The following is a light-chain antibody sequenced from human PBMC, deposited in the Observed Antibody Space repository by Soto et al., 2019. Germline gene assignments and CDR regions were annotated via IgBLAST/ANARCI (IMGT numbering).Light chain of an antibody. V-gene: IGLV1-40*01. CDR2: GNN. J-gene: IGLJ1*01. CDR3: QSYDSTLSARYV. Sequence: QSVLTQPPSVSGAPGQRVTISCTGSSSNIGANYDVHWYQHRPGTAPKLLIFGNNNRPSGVPDRFSGSKSGTSASLAITGLQDEDEGDYYCQSYDSTLSARYVFGTGTKLTVL. CDR1: SSNIGANYD.